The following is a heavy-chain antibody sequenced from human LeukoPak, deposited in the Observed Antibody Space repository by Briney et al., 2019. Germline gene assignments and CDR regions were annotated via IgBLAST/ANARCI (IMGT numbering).Heavy chain of an antibody. D-gene: IGHD2-21*02. CDR3: AREGAYCGGDCYDAFDI. V-gene: IGHV3-21*01. Sequence: GGSLRLSCVASGFTFSSYSMNWVRQAPGKGLEWVSSISSSSSYIYYADSVKGRFTISRDNAKNSLYPQMNSLRAEDTAVYYCAREGAYCGGDCYDAFDIWGQGTMVTVSS. CDR2: ISSSSSYI. J-gene: IGHJ3*02. CDR1: GFTFSSYS.